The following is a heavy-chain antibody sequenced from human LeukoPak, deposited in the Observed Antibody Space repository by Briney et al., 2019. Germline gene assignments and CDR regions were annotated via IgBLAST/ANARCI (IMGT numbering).Heavy chain of an antibody. Sequence: GASVKVSCKASGYTFTSYGISWVRQAPGQGLEWMGWISTYNGNTNYAQKLQGRVTMTTDTSTSTAYMELRSLRSDDTAVYYCARVYVPAAIYYFDYWGQGTLVTVSS. V-gene: IGHV1-18*01. J-gene: IGHJ4*02. CDR1: GYTFTSYG. CDR3: ARVYVPAAIYYFDY. D-gene: IGHD2-2*01. CDR2: ISTYNGNT.